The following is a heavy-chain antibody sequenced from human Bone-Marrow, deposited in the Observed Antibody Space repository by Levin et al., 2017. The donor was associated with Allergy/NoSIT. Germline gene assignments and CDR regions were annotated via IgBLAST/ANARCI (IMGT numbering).Heavy chain of an antibody. CDR1: GGSFSGDY. CDR2: VDHNGKT. D-gene: IGHD6-19*01. V-gene: IGHV4-34*01. CDR3: ARVWGSGWYGSRDV. Sequence: KTSETLSLTCAVHGGSFSGDYWSWIRQSPGKGLEWIGKVDHNGKTQYNPSLKSRVSISVDESNKQFSLRLTSMTAADTAVYYCARVWGSGWYGSRDVWGKGTTVIVSS. J-gene: IGHJ6*04.